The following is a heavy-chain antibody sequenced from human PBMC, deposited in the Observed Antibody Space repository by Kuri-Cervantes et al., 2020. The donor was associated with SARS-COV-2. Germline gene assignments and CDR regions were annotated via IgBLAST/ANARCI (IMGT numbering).Heavy chain of an antibody. D-gene: IGHD3-10*01. CDR2: IIPIFATT. Sequence: SVKVSCKASGGTFSSYAISWVRQAPGQGLEWMGGIIPIFATTNYAQKFQGRVTITADKSTSTAYMELSSLRSEDTAVYYCARVYGSGSLGWFDPWGQGTLVTVSS. V-gene: IGHV1-69*06. CDR3: ARVYGSGSLGWFDP. J-gene: IGHJ5*02. CDR1: GGTFSSYA.